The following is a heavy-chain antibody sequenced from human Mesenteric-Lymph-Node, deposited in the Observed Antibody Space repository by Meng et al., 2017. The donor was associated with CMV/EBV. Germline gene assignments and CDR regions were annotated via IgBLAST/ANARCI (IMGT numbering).Heavy chain of an antibody. Sequence: GESLKISCGASGFTLSTYWMGWVRQDPGKGLEWVANINQDGGEKYYADSVKGRFSIFRDNAKNSLYLQMNNLRAEDTAVYYCAAYIKDAFDLWGQGTMVTVSS. D-gene: IGHD2-21*01. V-gene: IGHV3-7*01. CDR2: INQDGGEK. CDR1: GFTLSTYW. CDR3: AAYIKDAFDL. J-gene: IGHJ3*01.